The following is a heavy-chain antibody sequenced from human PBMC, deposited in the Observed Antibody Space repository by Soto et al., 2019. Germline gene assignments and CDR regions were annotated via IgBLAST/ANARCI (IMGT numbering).Heavy chain of an antibody. V-gene: IGHV3-30*18. J-gene: IGHJ4*02. CDR2: ISNDGSNK. D-gene: IGHD1-7*01. Sequence: QVQLVESGGGVVQPGKSLRLSCAASGFTFNTYGMHWVRQAPGKGPEWVAVISNDGSNKYYADSVKGRFTISRDNSKNTLYLQMNSLIADDTAVYYCANWNYPQSDWGQGTLVTVSS. CDR3: ANWNYPQSD. CDR1: GFTFNTYG.